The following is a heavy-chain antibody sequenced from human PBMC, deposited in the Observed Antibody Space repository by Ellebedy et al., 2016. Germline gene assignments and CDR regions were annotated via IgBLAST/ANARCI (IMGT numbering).Heavy chain of an antibody. Sequence: SETLSLXXTVSGGSISSSSYYWGWIRQPPGKGLEWIGSIYYSGSTYYNPSLKSRVTISVDTSKNQFSLKLTSVTAADMAVYYCARGRRYHDSSGYYLDYWGQGTLVTVSS. J-gene: IGHJ4*02. V-gene: IGHV4-39*01. CDR1: GGSISSSSYY. D-gene: IGHD3-22*01. CDR3: ARGRRYHDSSGYYLDY. CDR2: IYYSGST.